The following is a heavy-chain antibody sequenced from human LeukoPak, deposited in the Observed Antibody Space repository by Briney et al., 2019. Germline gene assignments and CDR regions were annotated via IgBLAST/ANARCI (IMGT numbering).Heavy chain of an antibody. J-gene: IGHJ4*02. CDR1: GGSASSSRYY. V-gene: IGHV4-39*02. Sequence: SETLSLTCTVSGGSASSSRYYWAWIRQPPGKGLEWIASIDYSGSTYYNPSLQSRVTISVDTSKIQFSLKLSSVTAADTAVYYCARDEYNISWYKYWGQGTLVTVSS. CDR3: ARDEYNISWYKY. D-gene: IGHD6-13*01. CDR2: IDYSGST.